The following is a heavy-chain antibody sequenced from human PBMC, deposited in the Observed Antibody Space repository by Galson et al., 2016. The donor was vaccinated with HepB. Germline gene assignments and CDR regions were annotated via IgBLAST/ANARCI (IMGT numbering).Heavy chain of an antibody. Sequence: SLRLSCAASGFTVSTNCMNWVRQAPGKGPESVSVMYPGGVPYYVDSVKGRFTISRDISKNTVYLQMNGLRAEDTALYYCGRDADYGDSRPIGYWGQGTLVTVSS. J-gene: IGHJ4*02. V-gene: IGHV3-53*01. CDR2: MYPGGVP. CDR3: GRDADYGDSRPIGY. CDR1: GFTVSTNC. D-gene: IGHD4-17*01.